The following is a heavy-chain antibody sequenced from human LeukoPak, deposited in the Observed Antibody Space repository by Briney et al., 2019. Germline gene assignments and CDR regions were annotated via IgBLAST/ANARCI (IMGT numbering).Heavy chain of an antibody. D-gene: IGHD4-17*01. CDR1: GFTFSSYS. CDR2: ISSSSSYI. J-gene: IGHJ4*02. Sequence: GGSLRLSRAASGFTFSSYSMDWVRQAPGKGLEWVSSISSSSSYIYYADSVKGRFTISRDNAKNSLYLQMNSLRAEDTAVYYCARDTVTDGLIAYWGQGTLVTVSS. CDR3: ARDTVTDGLIAY. V-gene: IGHV3-21*01.